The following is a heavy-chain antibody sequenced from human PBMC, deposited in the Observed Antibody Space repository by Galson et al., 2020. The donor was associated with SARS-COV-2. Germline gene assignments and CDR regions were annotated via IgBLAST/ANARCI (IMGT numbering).Heavy chain of an antibody. J-gene: IGHJ4*02. CDR2: ISYDGSIK. CDR1: GFTYSSYA. CDR3: AINRALDY. V-gene: IGHV3-30*03. Sequence: GESLKISCAASGFTYSSYAMHWVRQAPGTGLEWVAVISYDGSIKYYVDSVKGRFTISRDNSKNTMYLQMNSLRVEDTAVYYCAINRALDYWGQGSLVTVSS.